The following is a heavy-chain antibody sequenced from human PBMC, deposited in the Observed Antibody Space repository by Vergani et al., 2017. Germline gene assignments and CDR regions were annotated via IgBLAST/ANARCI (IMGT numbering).Heavy chain of an antibody. D-gene: IGHD3-9*01. CDR3: ARVVSRGILTKLAWFDP. V-gene: IGHV1-69*12. Sequence: QVQLVQSGAEVKKPGSSVKVSCKASGGTFSSYAISWVRQAPGQGLEWMGEIIPIFGTANYAQKFQGRVTITADESTSTAYMELSSLRSEDTAVYYCARVVSRGILTKLAWFDPWGQGTLVTVSS. CDR2: IIPIFGTA. CDR1: GGTFSSYA. J-gene: IGHJ5*02.